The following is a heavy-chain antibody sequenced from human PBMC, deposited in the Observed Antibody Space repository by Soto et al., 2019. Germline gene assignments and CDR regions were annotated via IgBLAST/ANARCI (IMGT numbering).Heavy chain of an antibody. J-gene: IGHJ5*02. D-gene: IGHD4-17*01. V-gene: IGHV4-31*03. CDR3: AKDPSPQPTTVVTPGWFDP. Sequence: SETLSLTCTVSGGSIRSGGYYWSWIRQHPGKGLEWIGYIYYTGSTYYNPSLKSRVTISVDTSKNQFSLKLSSVTAADTAVYYCAKDPSPQPTTVVTPGWFDPWGQGTLVTVSS. CDR1: GGSIRSGGYY. CDR2: IYYTGST.